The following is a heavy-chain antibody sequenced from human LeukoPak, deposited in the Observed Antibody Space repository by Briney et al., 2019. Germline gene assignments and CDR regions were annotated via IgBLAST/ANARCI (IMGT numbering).Heavy chain of an antibody. CDR2: LYYSGGT. J-gene: IGHJ4*02. CDR3: ARGQPDSSGYAYYFDY. D-gene: IGHD3-22*01. V-gene: IGHV4-39*01. CDR1: GGSISSSSYY. Sequence: SETLSLTCTVSGGSISSSSYYWGWIRQPPGKGLEWIGSLYYSGGTYYNPSLKSRVTISVDTSKNQFSLKLSSVTAADTAVYYCARGQPDSSGYAYYFDYWGQGTLVTVSS.